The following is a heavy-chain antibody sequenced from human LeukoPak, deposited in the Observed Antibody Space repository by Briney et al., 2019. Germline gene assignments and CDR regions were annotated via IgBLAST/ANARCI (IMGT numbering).Heavy chain of an antibody. CDR1: GYTFTDYY. Sequence: ASVKVSCKASGYTFTDYYMHWVRQAPGQGFEWMGWINPNDGDTNYQGRVTMTRDTSISTAHMEVSRLRSDDTAVYYCARANFLYCCSSTCLFDYWGQGTLVTVSS. V-gene: IGHV1-2*02. CDR2: INPNDGDT. J-gene: IGHJ4*02. CDR3: ARANFLYCCSSTCLFDY. D-gene: IGHD2-2*01.